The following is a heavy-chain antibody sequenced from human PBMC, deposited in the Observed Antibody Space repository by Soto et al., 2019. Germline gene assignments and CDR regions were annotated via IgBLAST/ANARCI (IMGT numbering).Heavy chain of an antibody. V-gene: IGHV3-48*03. CDR3: ASTGDSSGWYPFDY. Sequence: PGGSLRLSCAASGFTFSSYEMNWVRQAPGKGLEWVSYISSSGSTIYYADSVKGRFTISRDNAKNSLYLQMNSLRAEDTAVYYCASTGDSSGWYPFDYWGQGTLVTVSS. CDR2: ISSSGSTI. D-gene: IGHD6-19*01. J-gene: IGHJ4*02. CDR1: GFTFSSYE.